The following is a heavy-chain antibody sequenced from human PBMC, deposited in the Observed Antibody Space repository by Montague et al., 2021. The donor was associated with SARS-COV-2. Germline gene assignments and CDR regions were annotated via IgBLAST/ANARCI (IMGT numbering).Heavy chain of an antibody. CDR3: ARTYYGGRPFDX. D-gene: IGHD4-23*01. Sequence: PALVKPTQTLTLTCTFSGFSLSTSGMCVSWICQPPGKALEWLARIDWDDDKYYSTSLKTRLTISKDTSKNQVVLTMTNMDPVDTATYYCARTYYGGRPFDXWGQGTLVTVSS. CDR1: GFSLSTSGMC. J-gene: IGHJ4*02. V-gene: IGHV2-70*11. CDR2: IDWDDDK.